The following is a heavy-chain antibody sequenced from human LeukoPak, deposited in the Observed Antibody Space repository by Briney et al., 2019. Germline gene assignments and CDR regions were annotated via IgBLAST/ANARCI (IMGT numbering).Heavy chain of an antibody. CDR3: ARHYFDY. CDR1: GFTFSSYA. Sequence: GGSLRLSCAASGFTFSSYAMHWVRQAPGKGLEWVAVISYDGSNKYYADSVKGRFTISRDNSKNTRYLQMNSLISEDTAVYYCARHYFDYWGQGTLVTVSS. V-gene: IGHV3-30-3*01. CDR2: ISYDGSNK. J-gene: IGHJ4*02.